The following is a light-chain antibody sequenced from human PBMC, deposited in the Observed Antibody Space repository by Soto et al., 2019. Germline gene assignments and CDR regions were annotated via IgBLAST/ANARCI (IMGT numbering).Light chain of an antibody. CDR1: SSDVGGYNY. CDR3: SSYTSSSTLPYV. V-gene: IGLV2-14*01. J-gene: IGLJ1*01. CDR2: DVS. Sequence: QSARTQPASLSGSPGQSITISCTGTSSDVGGYNYVSWYQQHPGKAPKLMIYDVSNRPSGVSNRFSGSKSGNTASLTISGLQTEDEADYYCSSYTSSSTLPYVFGTGTKVTVL.